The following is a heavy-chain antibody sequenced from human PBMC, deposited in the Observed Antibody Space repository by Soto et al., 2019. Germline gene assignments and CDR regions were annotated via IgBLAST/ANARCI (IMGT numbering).Heavy chain of an antibody. CDR1: GGSISSGGYY. D-gene: IGHD5-12*01. V-gene: IGHV4-31*03. Sequence: SETLSLTCTVSGGSISSGGYYWSWIRQHPGKGLEWIGYIYYSGSTYYNPSLKSRVTISVDTSKNQFSLKLSSVTAADTAVYYCARGYDYAGIDYWGQGTLVTVSS. CDR3: ARGYDYAGIDY. J-gene: IGHJ4*02. CDR2: IYYSGST.